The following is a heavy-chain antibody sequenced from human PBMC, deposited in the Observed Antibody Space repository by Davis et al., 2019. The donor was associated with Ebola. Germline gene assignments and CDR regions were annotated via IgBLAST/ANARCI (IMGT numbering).Heavy chain of an antibody. D-gene: IGHD1-20*01. CDR3: ATENNWNPPRATTGYGMDV. Sequence: ASVKVSCKVSGYTLTELSMHWVRQAPGKGLEWMGGFDPEDGETIYAQKFQGRVTMTEDTSTDTAYMELSSLRSEDTAVYYCATENNWNPPRATTGYGMDVWGQGTTATVSS. V-gene: IGHV1-24*01. J-gene: IGHJ6*02. CDR2: FDPEDGET. CDR1: GYTLTELS.